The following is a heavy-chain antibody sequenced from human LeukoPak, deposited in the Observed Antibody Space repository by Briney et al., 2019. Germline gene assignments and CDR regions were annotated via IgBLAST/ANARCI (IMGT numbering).Heavy chain of an antibody. D-gene: IGHD2-15*01. CDR3: ARGGVVVTAYFDY. J-gene: IGHJ4*02. CDR1: GYRCTSYW. CDR2: VYPGDSDT. V-gene: IGHV5-51*01. Sequence: GESLKISCKGFGYRCTSYWIGWVRQMPGKGLEWMGIVYPGDSDTRYSPSFQGQVTISADKSISTAYLQWSSLKASDTAMYYCARGGVVVTAYFDYWGQGTLFTVSS.